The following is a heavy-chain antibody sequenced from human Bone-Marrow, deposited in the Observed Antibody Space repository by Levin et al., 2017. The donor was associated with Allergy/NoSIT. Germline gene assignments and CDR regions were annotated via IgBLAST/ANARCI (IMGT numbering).Heavy chain of an antibody. CDR2: ISASGGTK. CDR1: GFTFSDYY. D-gene: IGHD2-15*01. V-gene: IGHV3-11*01. J-gene: IGHJ6*02. CDR3: GLHFSTNYAVDV. Sequence: GGSLRLSCAASGFTFSDYYMTWIRQAPGKGLEWLSHISASGGTKYYADSVKGRFTISRDNAKNSLYLQLNSLRAEDTAVYYCGLHFSTNYAVDVWGQGTTVTVSS.